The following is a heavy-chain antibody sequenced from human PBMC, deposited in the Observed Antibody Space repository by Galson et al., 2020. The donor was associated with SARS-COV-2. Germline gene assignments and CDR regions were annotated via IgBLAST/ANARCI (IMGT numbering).Heavy chain of an antibody. CDR3: AKAGYCSGGSCFTWGGWFDP. CDR1: GFTFDDYA. V-gene: IGHV3-9*01. Sequence: GGSLRLSCAASGFTFDDYAMHWVRQAPGKGLEWVSGISWNSGSIGYADSVKGRFTISRDNAKNSLYLQMNSLRAEDTALYYCAKAGYCSGGSCFTWGGWFDPWGQGTLVTVSS. J-gene: IGHJ5*02. CDR2: ISWNSGSI. D-gene: IGHD2-15*01.